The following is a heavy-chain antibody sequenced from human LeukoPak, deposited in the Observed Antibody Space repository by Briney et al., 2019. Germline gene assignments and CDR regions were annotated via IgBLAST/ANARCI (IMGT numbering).Heavy chain of an antibody. Sequence: ASVKVSCKASGYTFTSYGISWVRQAPGQGLEWMGWISAYNGNTNYAQKLQGRVTMTTDTSTSTAYMELRSLRSDDTAVYYCARGPGEYYDILTGYYVLDYWGQGTLVTVSS. CDR3: ARGPGEYYDILTGYYVLDY. CDR2: ISAYNGNT. CDR1: GYTFTSYG. V-gene: IGHV1-18*01. D-gene: IGHD3-9*01. J-gene: IGHJ4*02.